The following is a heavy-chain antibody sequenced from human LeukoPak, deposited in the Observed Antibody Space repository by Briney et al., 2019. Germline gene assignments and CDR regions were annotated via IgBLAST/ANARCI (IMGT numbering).Heavy chain of an antibody. Sequence: ASVKVSFKASGYTFTSYGISWVRQAPGQGLEWMGWISAYNGNTNYAQKLQGRVTMTTDTSTSTAYMELRSLRSDHTAVYYCARENYYDSSGPLFDYWGQGTLVTVSS. J-gene: IGHJ4*02. CDR3: ARENYYDSSGPLFDY. CDR2: ISAYNGNT. V-gene: IGHV1-18*01. CDR1: GYTFTSYG. D-gene: IGHD3-22*01.